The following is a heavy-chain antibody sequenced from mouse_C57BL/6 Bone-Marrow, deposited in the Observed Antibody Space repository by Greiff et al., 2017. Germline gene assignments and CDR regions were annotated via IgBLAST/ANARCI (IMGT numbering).Heavy chain of an antibody. D-gene: IGHD2-4*01. CDR3: ARYDYDGGVYAMDY. CDR1: GYTFTSYT. CDR2: INPSSGYT. V-gene: IGHV1-4*01. J-gene: IGHJ4*01. Sequence: QVQLQQSGAELARPGASVKMSCKASGYTFTSYTMHWVKQRPGQGLEWIGYINPSSGYTKYNQKFKDKATLTADKSSSTAYMQLSSLTSEDSAVYYCARYDYDGGVYAMDYWGQGTSVTVSS.